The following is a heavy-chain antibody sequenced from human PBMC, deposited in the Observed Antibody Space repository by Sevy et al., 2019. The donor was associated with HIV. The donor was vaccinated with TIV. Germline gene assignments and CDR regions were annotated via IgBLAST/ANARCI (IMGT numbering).Heavy chain of an antibody. CDR3: GYSEYGYYYDY. Sequence: GGSLRLSCGASGFIFSNAWMSWVRQAPGKGLEWVGRIKCKADGGTPDYAAPVKGTFTISRDDSINTLYLQMNSLRTDDTAVYYCGYSEYGYYYDYWGQGTLVTVSS. J-gene: IGHJ4*02. CDR1: GFIFSNAW. V-gene: IGHV3-15*01. CDR2: IKCKADGGTP. D-gene: IGHD1-26*01.